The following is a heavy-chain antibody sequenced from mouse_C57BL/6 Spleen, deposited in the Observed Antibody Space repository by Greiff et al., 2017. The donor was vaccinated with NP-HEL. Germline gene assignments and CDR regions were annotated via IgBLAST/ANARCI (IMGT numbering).Heavy chain of an antibody. J-gene: IGHJ2*01. V-gene: IGHV1-82*01. D-gene: IGHD2-3*01. CDR1: GYAFSSSW. Sequence: VQLQQSGPELVKPGASVKISCKASGYAFSSSWMNWVKQRPGKGLEWIGRIYPGDGDTNYNGKFKGKATLTADKSSSTAYMQLSSLTSEDSAVYFGARGGDGYYFDYWGQGTTVTVAS. CDR2: IYPGDGDT. CDR3: ARGGDGYYFDY.